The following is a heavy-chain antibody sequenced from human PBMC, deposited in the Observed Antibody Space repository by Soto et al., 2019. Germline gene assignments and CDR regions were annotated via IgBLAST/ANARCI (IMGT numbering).Heavy chain of an antibody. V-gene: IGHV1-2*04. J-gene: IGHJ6*01. CDR2: INPNSGGT. CDR1: GYTFTGYY. CDR3: ARDLESVTSSSCQAGRDG. Sequence: QVQLVQSGAEVKKPGASVKVSCKASGYTFTGYYMHWVRQAPGQGLEWMGWINPNSGGTNYAQKFQGWVTMTRDTSMSTASLELSRLRSDDTAVYYCARDLESVTSSSCQAGRDGWGRGCTVSVSS. D-gene: IGHD4-4*01.